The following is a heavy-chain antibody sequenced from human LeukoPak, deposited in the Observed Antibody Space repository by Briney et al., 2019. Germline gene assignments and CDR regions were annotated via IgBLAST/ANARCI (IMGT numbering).Heavy chain of an antibody. Sequence: PSETLSLTCAVYGGSFRGYYWSWVRQPPGKGLEWIGAINHSGSTNYNPSLKSRVTISVDTSKNQFSLKLSSVTAADTAVYYCARGPRGYCSGGSRRRWFDPWGQGTLVTVSS. D-gene: IGHD2-15*01. CDR2: INHSGST. V-gene: IGHV4-34*01. CDR1: GGSFRGYY. CDR3: ARGPRGYCSGGSRRRWFDP. J-gene: IGHJ5*02.